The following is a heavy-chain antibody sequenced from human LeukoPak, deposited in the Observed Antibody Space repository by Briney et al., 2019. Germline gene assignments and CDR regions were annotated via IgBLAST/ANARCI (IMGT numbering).Heavy chain of an antibody. D-gene: IGHD3-16*02. CDR3: ARGSVYNPIYYYYGMDV. J-gene: IGHJ6*02. CDR2: ISAYNGNT. CDR1: GYTFTSYG. V-gene: IGHV1-18*01. Sequence: ASVKVSWKASGYTFTSYGISWVRQAPGQGLEWMGWISAYNGNTNYAQKLQGRVTMTTDTSTSTAYMELRSLRSDDTAVYYCARGSVYNPIYYYYGMDVWGQGTTVTVSS.